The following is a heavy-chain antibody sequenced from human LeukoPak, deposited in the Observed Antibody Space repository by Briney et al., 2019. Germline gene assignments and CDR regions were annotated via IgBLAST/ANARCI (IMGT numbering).Heavy chain of an antibody. D-gene: IGHD2-15*01. V-gene: IGHV3-23*01. J-gene: IGHJ4*02. CDR1: GFTFSSYA. CDR3: ARAQRRVVAVFDY. Sequence: GGSLRLSCAASGFTFSSYAMSWVRQAPGKGLEWVSGISGSGDTTYYAASVKGRFTISRDNSKNSLYLQMNSLRAEDTAVYYCARAQRRVVAVFDYWGQGTLVTVSS. CDR2: ISGSGDTT.